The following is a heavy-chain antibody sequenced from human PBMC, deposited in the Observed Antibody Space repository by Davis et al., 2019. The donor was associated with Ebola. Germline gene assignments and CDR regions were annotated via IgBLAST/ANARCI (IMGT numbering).Heavy chain of an antibody. CDR2: IYYSGST. CDR1: GGSISSYY. Sequence: SETLSLTCTVSGGSISSYYWSWIRQPPGKGLEWIGYIYYSGSTNYNPSLKSRVTISVDTSKNQFSLKLSSVTAADTAVYYCASPGGYWGQGTLVTVSS. CDR3: ASPGGY. V-gene: IGHV4-59*08. D-gene: IGHD3-10*01. J-gene: IGHJ4*02.